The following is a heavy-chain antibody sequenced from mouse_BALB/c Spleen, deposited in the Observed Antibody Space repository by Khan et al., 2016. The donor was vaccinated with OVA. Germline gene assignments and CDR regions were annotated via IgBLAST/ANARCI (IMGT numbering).Heavy chain of an antibody. CDR1: GYTFTSNT. D-gene: IGHD2-14*01. CDR3: ARRTTGYTMDY. CDR2: INPRSDYT. V-gene: IGHV1-4*01. J-gene: IGHJ4*01. Sequence: QVQLKESGAELARPGASVRMSCKASGYTFTSNTMHWVKQRPGQGLEWIGYINPRSDYTNYNQHFKDKATLTADKSSSTAYMQLSSLTSEDSAVYYCARRTTGYTMDYWGQGTSVTVAS.